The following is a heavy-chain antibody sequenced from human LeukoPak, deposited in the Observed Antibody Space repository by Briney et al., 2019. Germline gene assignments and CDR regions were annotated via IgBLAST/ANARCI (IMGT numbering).Heavy chain of an antibody. J-gene: IGHJ4*02. V-gene: IGHV3-21*01. CDR1: GFTFSSYS. D-gene: IGHD3-3*01. CDR3: ARVEGITIFGVVIPYFDY. CDR2: ISSSSSYI. Sequence: GSLRLSCAASGFTFSSYSMNWVRQAPGKGLEWVSSISSSSSYIYYADSVKGRFTISRDNAKNSLYLQMNSLRAEDTAVYYCARVEGITIFGVVIPYFDYWGQGTLVTVSS.